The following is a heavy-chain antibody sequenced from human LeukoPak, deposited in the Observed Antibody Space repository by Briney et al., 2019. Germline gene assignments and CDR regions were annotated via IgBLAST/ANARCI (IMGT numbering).Heavy chain of an antibody. CDR2: ISRSVRTI. J-gene: IGHJ2*01. Sequence: GGSLRLACAASGFIFSGYDMNWVRQPPGKGLEWVSFISRSVRTIYYADSVKGRFTISRENDENSWYLQMNSLGAGDTAMYYCAREGSCGGDCPGYFDLWGRGTLVTVSS. CDR3: AREGSCGGDCPGYFDL. CDR1: GFIFSGYD. D-gene: IGHD2-21*02. V-gene: IGHV3-48*03.